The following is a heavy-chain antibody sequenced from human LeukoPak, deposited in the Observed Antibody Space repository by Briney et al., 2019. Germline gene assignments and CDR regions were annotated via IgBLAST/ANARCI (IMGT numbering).Heavy chain of an antibody. CDR1: GSTFSSYA. CDR3: AKDLEQWLYFFDY. D-gene: IGHD6-19*01. CDR2: ISGSGGST. Sequence: GGSLRLSCAASGSTFSSYAMSWVRQAPGKGLEWVSAISGSGGSTYYADSVKGRFTISRDNSKSTLYLQMNSLRAEDTAVYYCAKDLEQWLYFFDYWGQGTLVTVSS. J-gene: IGHJ4*02. V-gene: IGHV3-23*01.